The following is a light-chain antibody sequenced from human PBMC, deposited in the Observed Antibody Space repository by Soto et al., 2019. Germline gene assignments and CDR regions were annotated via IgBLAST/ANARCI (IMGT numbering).Light chain of an antibody. CDR3: QQSYTTPIT. CDR1: QSISSY. V-gene: IGKV1-39*01. Sequence: DIQMTQSPSSLSASVGDRVTITCRASQSISSYLNWYQHKPGKAPKLLIYAASSLQSGVPSRFSGSGSGTDITLTISSLQPEDFATYFCQQSYTTPITFGPGTKVDIK. J-gene: IGKJ3*01. CDR2: AAS.